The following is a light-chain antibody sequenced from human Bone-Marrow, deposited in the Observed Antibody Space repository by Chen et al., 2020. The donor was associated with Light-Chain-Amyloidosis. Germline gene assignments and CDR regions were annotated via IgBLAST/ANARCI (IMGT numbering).Light chain of an antibody. Sequence: EIVLTQSPGTLSLSPGEGANHSCRASQTISSNYLTWYQQKFGQAPRLLSYGSSSRATGIPDRFTGSGSGTDFTLTINRLEPEDFAMYYCQQYGTSPLTFGGGTKVEIK. J-gene: IGKJ4*01. CDR3: QQYGTSPLT. CDR2: GSS. CDR1: QTISSNY. V-gene: IGKV3-20*01.